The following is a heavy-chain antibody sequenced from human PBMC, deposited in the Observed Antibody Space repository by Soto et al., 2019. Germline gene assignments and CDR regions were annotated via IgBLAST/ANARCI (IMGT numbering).Heavy chain of an antibody. CDR2: ISYSGST. CDR1: CGSISSGNYY. D-gene: IGHD2-15*01. V-gene: IGHV4-30-4*01. Sequence: SEALSLTCTVSCGSISSGNYYWSWIRQPPGKGLEWIGFISYSGSTYYSTSLKSRVTISVDTSKSQFSLNLSFVTAADTAVYYCATMGTPATGLYFFDYWGQGSLVTSPQ. CDR3: ATMGTPATGLYFFDY. J-gene: IGHJ4*02.